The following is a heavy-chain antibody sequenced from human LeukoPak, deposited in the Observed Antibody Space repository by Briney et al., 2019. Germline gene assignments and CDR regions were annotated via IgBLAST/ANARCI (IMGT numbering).Heavy chain of an antibody. CDR2: TSSSSYI. CDR3: ARDLAAADDY. Sequence: PGGSLRLSCAASGFTFSSYSMNWVRQAPGKGLEWVSSTSSSSYIYYADSVKGRFTISRDNAKNSLYLQMNSLRAEDTAVYYCARDLAAADDYWGQGTLVTVSS. CDR1: GFTFSSYS. V-gene: IGHV3-21*01. D-gene: IGHD6-13*01. J-gene: IGHJ4*02.